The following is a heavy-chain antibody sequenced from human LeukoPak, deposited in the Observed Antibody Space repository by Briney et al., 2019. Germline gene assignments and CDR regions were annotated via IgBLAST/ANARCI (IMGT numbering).Heavy chain of an antibody. D-gene: IGHD4-23*01. CDR3: ARDQDDYGGIKEAYYFDY. CDR2: ISSSGSTI. CDR1: GFTFSDYY. V-gene: IGHV3-11*04. Sequence: PGGSLRLSCAASGFTFSDYYMSWIRQAPGKGLEWVSYISSSGSTIYYADSVKGRFTISRDNAKNSLYLQMNSLRAEDTAVYYCARDQDDYGGIKEAYYFDYWGQGTLVTVSS. J-gene: IGHJ4*02.